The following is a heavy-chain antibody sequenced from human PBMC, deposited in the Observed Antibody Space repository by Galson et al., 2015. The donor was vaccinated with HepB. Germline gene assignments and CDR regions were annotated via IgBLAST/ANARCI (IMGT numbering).Heavy chain of an antibody. CDR1: GFTVNRSD. Sequence: SLRLSCAGSGFTVNRSDMSWVRQAPGKGLEWVSVLYGGGSIFYADSVKGRFTISRDDSKNTLCLQMSSLRAEDTAFYYCARLDESVGISFESWGQGTLVAVSS. V-gene: IGHV3-53*01. J-gene: IGHJ4*02. D-gene: IGHD3-9*01. CDR3: ARLDESVGISFES. CDR2: LYGGGSI.